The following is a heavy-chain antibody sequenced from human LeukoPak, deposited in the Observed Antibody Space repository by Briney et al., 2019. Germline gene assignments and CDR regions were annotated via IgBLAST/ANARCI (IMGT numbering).Heavy chain of an antibody. CDR2: ISGGSAYT. CDR3: ARDRWVFGGNPGLDY. D-gene: IGHD4-23*01. CDR1: GFTFSSYA. J-gene: IGHJ4*02. V-gene: IGHV3-23*01. Sequence: PGGSLRLSCAASGFTFSSYAMSWVRQAPGKGLEWVSTISGGSAYTYYADSVKGRFAISRDNSQNTLYLQMNSLRAEDTALYYCARDRWVFGGNPGLDYWGQRTLVTVSS.